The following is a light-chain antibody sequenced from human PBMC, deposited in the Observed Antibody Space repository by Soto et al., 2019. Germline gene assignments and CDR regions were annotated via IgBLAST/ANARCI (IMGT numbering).Light chain of an antibody. V-gene: IGKV3-11*01. J-gene: IGKJ5*01. CDR3: QQRSNWPPLIS. CDR2: DAS. Sequence: EIVLTQSPATLSLSPGERATLSCRASQSIGYYLAWYQEKPGQAPRLLIYDASKGATGVPARFSGSGSGTDFTLTIRSLEPEDFAVYYCQQRSNWPPLISFGQGTRLEI. CDR1: QSIGYY.